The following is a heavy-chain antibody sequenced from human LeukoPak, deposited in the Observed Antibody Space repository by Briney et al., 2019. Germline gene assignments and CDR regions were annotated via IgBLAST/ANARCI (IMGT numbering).Heavy chain of an antibody. D-gene: IGHD3-10*01. CDR2: INRDGTIT. CDR1: GFTFSNYW. J-gene: IGHJ4*02. CDR3: ARDKKSGESSEIDY. V-gene: IGHV3-74*03. Sequence: PGGSLRLSCAASGFTFSNYWVHWVRQAPGKGLVWVSRINRDGTITKYADSVKGRFTVSRDNAKNTLNLQMNSLRAEDTAVYHCARDKKSGESSEIDYWGQGALVTVSS.